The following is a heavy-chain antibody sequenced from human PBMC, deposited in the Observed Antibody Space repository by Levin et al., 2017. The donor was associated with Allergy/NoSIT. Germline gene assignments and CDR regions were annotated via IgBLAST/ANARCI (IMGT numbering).Heavy chain of an antibody. D-gene: IGHD3-22*01. CDR3: ARIPMIVVVIRRYFDY. J-gene: IGHJ4*02. CDR1: GGSFSGYY. Sequence: SETLSLTCAVYGGSFSGYYWSWIRQPPGKGLEWIGEINHSGSTNYNPSLKSRVTISVDTSKNQFSLKLSSVTAADTAVYYCARIPMIVVVIRRYFDYWGQGTLVTVSS. V-gene: IGHV4-34*01. CDR2: INHSGST.